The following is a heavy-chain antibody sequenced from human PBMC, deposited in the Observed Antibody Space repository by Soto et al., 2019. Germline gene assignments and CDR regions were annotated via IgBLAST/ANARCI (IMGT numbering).Heavy chain of an antibody. V-gene: IGHV3-23*01. Sequence: PGGSLRLSCAASGFTLSSYAMSWVRQAPGKGLEWVSSISDSGDTTYFADSVKGRFTISRDNSKNTLYLQMNSLRAEDTAVYYCAKIPPTGHTNYWGQGTLVTVSS. CDR1: GFTLSSYA. CDR3: AKIPPTGHTNY. J-gene: IGHJ4*01. CDR2: ISDSGDTT. D-gene: IGHD4-17*01.